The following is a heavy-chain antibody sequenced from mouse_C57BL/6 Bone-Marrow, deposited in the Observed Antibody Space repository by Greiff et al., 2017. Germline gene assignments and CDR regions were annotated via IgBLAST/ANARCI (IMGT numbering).Heavy chain of an antibody. V-gene: IGHV5-17*01. CDR2: ISSGSSTI. Sequence: EVKVEESGGGLVKPGGSLKLSCAASGFTFSDYGMHWVRQAPEKGLEWVAYISSGSSTIYYADTVKGRFTISRDNAKNTLFLQMTSLRSEDTAMYYCAKPIYYYGSSPMNWGQGTTLTVSS. CDR3: AKPIYYYGSSPMN. D-gene: IGHD1-1*01. J-gene: IGHJ2*01. CDR1: GFTFSDYG.